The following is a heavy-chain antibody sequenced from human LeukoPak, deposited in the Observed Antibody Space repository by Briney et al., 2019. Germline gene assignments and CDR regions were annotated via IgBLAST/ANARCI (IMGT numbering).Heavy chain of an antibody. D-gene: IGHD2-2*01. Sequence: GASVKVSCKASGYTFTGYYMHWVRQAPGQGLEWMGRINPNSGGTNYAQKFQGRVTMTRDTSISTAYMELTRLRPDDTAVYYCAREKVRQSGMDVWGQGTTVTVSS. CDR2: INPNSGGT. V-gene: IGHV1-2*06. CDR1: GYTFTGYY. CDR3: AREKVRQSGMDV. J-gene: IGHJ6*02.